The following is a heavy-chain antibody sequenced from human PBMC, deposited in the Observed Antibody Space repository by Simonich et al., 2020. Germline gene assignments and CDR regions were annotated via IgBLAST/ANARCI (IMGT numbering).Heavy chain of an antibody. CDR3: ARVGYSNYYYYGMDV. CDR1: GYYISSGYY. CDR2: IYHSAST. Sequence: QVQLQEAGPGLVKHAETRSLTCDDSGYYISSGYYWGSIRHPPGKGRVWIGSIYHSASTSYNPSLQSRYTISVDTSKNPFSLKLSSVTAADTAVYYCARVGYSNYYYYGMDVWGQGTTVTVSS. D-gene: IGHD6-13*01. V-gene: IGHV4-38-2*01. J-gene: IGHJ6*02.